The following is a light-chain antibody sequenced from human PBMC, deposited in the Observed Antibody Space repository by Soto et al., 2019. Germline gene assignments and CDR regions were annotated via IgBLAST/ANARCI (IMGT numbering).Light chain of an antibody. V-gene: IGLV2-14*01. CDR1: DTDVGQDKS. CDR3: VSYTDTDTLF. CDR2: EVT. J-gene: IGLJ1*01. Sequence: QSALTQPASVSGSRGQSIIISCVGRDTDVGQDKSVSWYQQRPGQAPKLLIFEVTNRPSGVSKRFSGSRSGNTASLTISGLQPDDEGDYFCVSYTDTDTLFLGTGTKVTVL.